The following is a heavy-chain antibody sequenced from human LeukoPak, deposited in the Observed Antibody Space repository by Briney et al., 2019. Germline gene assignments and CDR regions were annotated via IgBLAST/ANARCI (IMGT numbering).Heavy chain of an antibody. CDR1: GGSISSGGYY. J-gene: IGHJ5*02. Sequence: PSQTLSLTCTVSGGSISSGGYYWSWIRQHPGKGLEWIGYIYYSGSTYYNPSLKSRVTISVDTSKNQFSLKLSSVTAADTAVYYCARDYGGNNWFDPWGQGTLVTVPP. D-gene: IGHD4-23*01. CDR3: ARDYGGNNWFDP. CDR2: IYYSGST. V-gene: IGHV4-31*03.